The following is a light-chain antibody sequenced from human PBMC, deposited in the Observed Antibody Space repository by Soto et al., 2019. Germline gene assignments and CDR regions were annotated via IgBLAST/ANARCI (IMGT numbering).Light chain of an antibody. CDR3: CSYGGSYTWV. Sequence: QSVLTQARSVSGSPGQSVTISCTGTSGDVGGYNFVSWYQQHPGNAPKLMIFDVSQRPSGVPDRFSGSKSGNTASLTISGLQAEDEADYYCCSYGGSYTWVFGGGTQLTVL. V-gene: IGLV2-11*01. CDR2: DVS. CDR1: SGDVGGYNF. J-gene: IGLJ3*02.